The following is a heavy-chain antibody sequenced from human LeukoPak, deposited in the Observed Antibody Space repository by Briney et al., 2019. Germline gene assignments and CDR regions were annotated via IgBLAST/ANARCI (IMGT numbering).Heavy chain of an antibody. CDR1: GGSISSGGYY. CDR3: ARRLVLTYYDFWSGTTNAFDI. J-gene: IGHJ3*02. CDR2: IYYSGST. V-gene: IGHV4-31*03. Sequence: SETLSLTCTVSGGSISSGGYYWSWIRQHPGKGLEWIGFIYYSGSTYYNPSLKSRVTISVDTSKNQFSLKLSSVTAADTAVYYCARRLVLTYYDFWSGTTNAFDIWGQGTMVTVSS. D-gene: IGHD3-3*01.